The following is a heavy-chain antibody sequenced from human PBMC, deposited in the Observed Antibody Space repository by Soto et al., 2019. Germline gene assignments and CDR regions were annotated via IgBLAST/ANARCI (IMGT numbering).Heavy chain of an antibody. Sequence: ASVKVSCKASGYTFTSYGISWVRQAPGQGLEWMGWISAYNGNTNYAQKLQGRVTMTTDTSTSTAYMELRSLRSDDTAVYYCARDKIRDYEILTALAGPNAFDIWGQGTRVTVAS. CDR1: GYTFTSYG. D-gene: IGHD3-9*01. CDR3: ARDKIRDYEILTALAGPNAFDI. V-gene: IGHV1-18*01. CDR2: ISAYNGNT. J-gene: IGHJ3*02.